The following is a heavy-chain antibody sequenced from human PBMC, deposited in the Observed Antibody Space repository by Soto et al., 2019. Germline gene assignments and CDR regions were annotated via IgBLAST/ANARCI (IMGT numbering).Heavy chain of an antibody. J-gene: IGHJ4*02. CDR3: AKDSNKYSSSLRGRYFDY. Sequence: EVQLLESGGGLVQRGGSLRLSCAASGFPFSSYVMSWVRQAPGKGLGWGSGISCGGSNTFYADYVKGRFTISRDNSKNTLLLQMNSLGAEDTAVYYCAKDSNKYSSSLRGRYFDYWGQGIGVTVSS. D-gene: IGHD4-4*01. CDR1: GFPFSSYV. V-gene: IGHV3-23*01. CDR2: ISCGGSNT.